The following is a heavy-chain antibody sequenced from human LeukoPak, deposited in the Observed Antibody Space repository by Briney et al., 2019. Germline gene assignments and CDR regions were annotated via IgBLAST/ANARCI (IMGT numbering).Heavy chain of an antibody. Sequence: PSETLSLTCAVSGGSIRDYQWSWIRQPPGKGLEWIGHINANGRTDYNPSLRSRLTFSVDTSRDQFSLKLTSVTAADTAMYYCATSYDCKVAPFDLWGQGTLVTVSS. CDR2: INANGRT. CDR3: ATSYDCKVAPFDL. V-gene: IGHV4-4*09. CDR1: GGSIRDYQ. J-gene: IGHJ4*02. D-gene: IGHD5-12*01.